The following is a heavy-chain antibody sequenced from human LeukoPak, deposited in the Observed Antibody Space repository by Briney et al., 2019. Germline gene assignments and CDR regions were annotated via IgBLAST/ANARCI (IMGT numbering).Heavy chain of an antibody. J-gene: IGHJ4*02. V-gene: IGHV4-39*01. CDR3: ASIIREVGASIDY. D-gene: IGHD1-26*01. Sequence: SETLSLTCTVSGGSISSSSYYWGWIRQPPGKGLEWIGSIYYSGSTYYNPSLKSRVTISVDTSKNQFSLKLSSVTAADTAVYYCASIIREVGASIDYWGQGTLVTVSS. CDR1: GGSISSSSYY. CDR2: IYYSGST.